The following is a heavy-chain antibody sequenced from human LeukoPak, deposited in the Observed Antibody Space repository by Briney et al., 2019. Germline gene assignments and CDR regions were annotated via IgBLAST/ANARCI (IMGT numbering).Heavy chain of an antibody. J-gene: IGHJ5*02. CDR2: INPNSGGT. CDR3: ARADRLHGGPYLIGP. D-gene: IGHD2-21*01. Sequence: ASVKVSCETSGYSFTDYYMHWVRQAPGQGLEWMGWINPNSGGTSSAQKFQGRVTMTRDTSITTVYMEVSWLTSDDTAIYYCARADRLHGGPYLIGPWGQGTLVTVSS. CDR1: GYSFTDYY. V-gene: IGHV1-2*02.